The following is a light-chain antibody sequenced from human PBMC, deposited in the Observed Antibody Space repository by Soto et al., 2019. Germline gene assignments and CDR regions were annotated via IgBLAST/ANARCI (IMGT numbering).Light chain of an antibody. V-gene: IGKV1-27*01. CDR2: AAS. Sequence: DIQMTQSPSSLSASLGDRVTITCRASQAINHYLAWYQQKPGKVPTLLISAASTLQSGVSSRCSGSGSGTDFTLTISRLQPEVVATYYRQKFNAVPTFGGGTKVEI. J-gene: IGKJ4*01. CDR1: QAINHY. CDR3: QKFNAVPT.